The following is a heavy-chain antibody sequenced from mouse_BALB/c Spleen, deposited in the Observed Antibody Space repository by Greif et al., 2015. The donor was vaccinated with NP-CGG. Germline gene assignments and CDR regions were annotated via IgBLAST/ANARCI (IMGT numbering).Heavy chain of an antibody. CDR3: TRRLRLRVYAMDY. CDR1: GYTFTDYE. CDR2: IDPETGGT. V-gene: IGHV1-15*01. D-gene: IGHD1-2*01. J-gene: IGHJ4*01. Sequence: VQLQQSGAELVRPGASVTLSCKASGYTFTDYEMHWVKQTPVHGLEWIGAIDPETGGTAYNQKFKGKATPTADKSSSTAYMELRSLTSEDSAVYYCTRRLRLRVYAMDYWGQGTSVTVSS.